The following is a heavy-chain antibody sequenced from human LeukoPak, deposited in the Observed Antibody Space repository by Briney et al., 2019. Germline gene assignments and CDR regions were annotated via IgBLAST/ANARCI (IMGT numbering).Heavy chain of an antibody. CDR3: ARTFITLDAFDI. CDR2: IWYDGSNK. D-gene: IGHD3-10*01. CDR1: GFIFSSYG. J-gene: IGHJ3*02. Sequence: GGSLRLSCAASGFIFSSYGMHWVRQAPGKGLEWVAVIWYDGSNKYYADSVKGRFTISRDNSKNTLYLQMNSLRAEDTAVYYCARTFITLDAFDIWGQGTMVTVSS. V-gene: IGHV3-33*01.